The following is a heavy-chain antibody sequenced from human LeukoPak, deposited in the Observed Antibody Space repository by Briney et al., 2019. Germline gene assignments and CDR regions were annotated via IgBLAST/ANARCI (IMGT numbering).Heavy chain of an antibody. Sequence: GGSLRLSCAASGFSFITYGMNWVRQAPGKGLEWLSYIGSGSSSIYYADSARGRFTISRDNAKNSLYLEMDSLRAEDTAVYYCARALNLLDPVTLDNWGQGTLVTVSS. CDR2: IGSGSSSI. CDR1: GFSFITYG. J-gene: IGHJ4*02. CDR3: ARALNLLDPVTLDN. V-gene: IGHV3-48*01. D-gene: IGHD3/OR15-3a*01.